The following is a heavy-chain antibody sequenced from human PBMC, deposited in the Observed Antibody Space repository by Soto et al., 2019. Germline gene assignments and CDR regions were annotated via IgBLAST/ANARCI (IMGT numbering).Heavy chain of an antibody. D-gene: IGHD4-17*01. CDR3: ARDYGATSPDYFDY. CDR1: GYTFTRYN. CDR2: ISAHSGNT. V-gene: IGHV1-18*04. J-gene: IGHJ4*02. Sequence: ASVKVSCKTSGYTFTRYNINWVRQAPGQGLEWLGWISAHSGNTKYIEKVQGRITMTTDTSTKTGYMELWSLTPDDTAVYFCARDYGATSPDYFDYWGQGTLVTVSS.